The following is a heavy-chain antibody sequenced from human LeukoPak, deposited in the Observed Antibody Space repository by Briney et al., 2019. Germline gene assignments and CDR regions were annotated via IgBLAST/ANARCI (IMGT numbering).Heavy chain of an antibody. J-gene: IGHJ4*02. Sequence: GGSLRLSRVASGFAFSRFAMNWVRQAPGKGLEWVSIVSGSGGITNSADSAKGRFTISRDNSKNTVYLEMNSLRAEDTAVYYCATEGFDNWGQGTLVTVSS. CDR3: ATEGFDN. V-gene: IGHV3-23*01. CDR1: GFAFSRFA. D-gene: IGHD1-14*01. CDR2: VSGSGGIT.